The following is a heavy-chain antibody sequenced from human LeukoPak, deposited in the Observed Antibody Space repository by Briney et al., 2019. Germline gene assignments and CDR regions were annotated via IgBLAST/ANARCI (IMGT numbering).Heavy chain of an antibody. V-gene: IGHV4-4*09. CDR1: GDSVSSGY. Sequence: PSETLSLTCTVSGDSVSSGYWNWFRQPPGKGLEWIGYIYDSGMTDYSPSLKNRLTISLDPSNNQVSLKPSSVTAPDTAVYYCAGRGHRYSRDWGQGILVTVSS. CDR3: AGRGHRYSRD. CDR2: IYDSGMT. D-gene: IGHD2-15*01. J-gene: IGHJ1*01.